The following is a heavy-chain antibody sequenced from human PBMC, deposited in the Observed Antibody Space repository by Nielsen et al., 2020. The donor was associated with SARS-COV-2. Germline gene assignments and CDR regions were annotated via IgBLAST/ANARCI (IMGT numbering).Heavy chain of an antibody. CDR3: ARERARLNAFDI. V-gene: IGHV4-61*01. CDR2: IYYSGST. CDR1: GGSVSSGSSY. J-gene: IGHJ3*02. Sequence: SETLSLTCTVSGGSVSSGSSYWSWIRQPPGKGLEWIGYIYYSGSTNYNPSLKSRVTISVDTSKNQFSLKLSSVTAADTAVYYCARERARLNAFDIWGQGTMVTVSS.